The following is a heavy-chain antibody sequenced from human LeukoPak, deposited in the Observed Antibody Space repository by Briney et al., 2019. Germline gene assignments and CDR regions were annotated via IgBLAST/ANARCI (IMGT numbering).Heavy chain of an antibody. V-gene: IGHV1-18*01. CDR2: ISAYNGNT. CDR1: GYTFTSYG. J-gene: IGHJ2*01. Sequence: GASVKVSCKASGYTFTSYGISWVRQAPGQGLEWMGWISAYNGNTNYAQKLQGRVTMTTDTSTSTAYMELRSLRSDDTAVYYCARDLRGPNDSSGSPWYFDLWGRGTLVTVSS. CDR3: ARDLRGPNDSSGSPWYFDL. D-gene: IGHD3-22*01.